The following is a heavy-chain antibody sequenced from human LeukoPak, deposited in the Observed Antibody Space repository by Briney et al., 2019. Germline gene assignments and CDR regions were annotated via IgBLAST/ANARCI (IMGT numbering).Heavy chain of an antibody. J-gene: IGHJ6*03. CDR1: GGTLSTYT. CDR2: ITPVLNIA. CDR3: ARVDRYHFYLDV. D-gene: IGHD3-9*01. V-gene: IGHV1-69*05. Sequence: RASVRVSCKASGGTLSTYTITWVRRAPGQGLEWVGGITPVLNIANYAQKFQGRVTISTDESTSTAHMEFSSLKSDDTAIYYCARVDRYHFYLDVWGTGTTVTVS.